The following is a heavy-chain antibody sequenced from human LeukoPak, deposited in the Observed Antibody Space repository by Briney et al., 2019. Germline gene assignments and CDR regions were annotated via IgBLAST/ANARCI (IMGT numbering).Heavy chain of an antibody. V-gene: IGHV3-23*01. CDR2: ISGSGDST. D-gene: IGHD5-18*01. Sequence: GGSLRLSCAASGFTFSSYAMNWVRQAPGKGLEWVSTISGSGDSTYYADSVKGRFTISRDNSKNTLYLQMNSLRAEDTAVYHCARDRGYSCGYWGQGTLVTVSS. CDR3: ARDRGYSCGY. J-gene: IGHJ4*02. CDR1: GFTFSSYA.